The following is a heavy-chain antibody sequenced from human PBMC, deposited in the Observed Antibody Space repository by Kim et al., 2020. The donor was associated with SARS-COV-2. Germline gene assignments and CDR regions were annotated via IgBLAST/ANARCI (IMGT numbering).Heavy chain of an antibody. V-gene: IGHV3-74*01. J-gene: IGHJ4*02. D-gene: IGHD5-12*01. CDR1: GFTFSSYW. Sequence: GGSLRLSCAASGFTFSSYWMHWVRQAPGKGLVWVSRIYTDGTRTAYADSVTGRFTISRDNAKNALYLQINSLRAEDTAVYYCARGDRIGYCLDYWGQGILVTVSS. CDR2: IYTDGTRT. CDR3: ARGDRIGYCLDY.